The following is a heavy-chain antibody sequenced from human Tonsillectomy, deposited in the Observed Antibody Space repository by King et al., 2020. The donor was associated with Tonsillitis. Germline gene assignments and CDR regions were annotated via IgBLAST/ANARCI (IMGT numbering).Heavy chain of an antibody. J-gene: IGHJ6*04. CDR1: GFTFSSYS. CDR2: TTHDGTKK. CDR3: GGDGRGSSGFHPYDYYDVMAV. D-gene: IGHD3-22*01. V-gene: IGHV3-30-3*02. Sequence: VQLVESGGGVVQPGRSLRLSCAASGFTFSSYSMHWVRQAPGKGLEWVATTTHDGTKKYYADSAKGRFTISRDKSQNTLDLQMKSLRVDDTAVLYCGGDGRGSSGFHPYDYYDVMAVGRKGPTVTLSP.